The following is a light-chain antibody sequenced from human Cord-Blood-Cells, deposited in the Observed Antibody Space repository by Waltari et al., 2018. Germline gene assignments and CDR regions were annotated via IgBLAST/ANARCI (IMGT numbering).Light chain of an antibody. V-gene: IGKV1-39*01. CDR1: QSISSY. CDR3: QQSYSTPFT. CDR2: AAS. Sequence: DSQMTQSPSPLSASGGARVTITCRASQSISSYLNWYQQKPGKAPKLLIYAASSLQSGVPSRFSGSGSGTDVTLTISSLQPEDFATYYCQQSYSTPFTFGPGTKVDIK. J-gene: IGKJ3*01.